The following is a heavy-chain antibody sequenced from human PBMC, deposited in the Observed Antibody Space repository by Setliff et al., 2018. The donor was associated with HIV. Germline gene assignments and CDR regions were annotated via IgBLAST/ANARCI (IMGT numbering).Heavy chain of an antibody. CDR2: INHRGGV. D-gene: IGHD6-6*01. CDR1: GGSLSGFY. CDR3: ARSVARDYWYFGH. V-gene: IGHV4-34*01. Sequence: KPSETLSLTCAVYGGSLSGFYWNWIRQSPGKGLEWIGEINHRGGVNYNPSFNSRLTMSVDTSKNQFSLKLTSVTAADTAVYYCARSVARDYWYFGHWGRGTLVTVSS. J-gene: IGHJ2*01.